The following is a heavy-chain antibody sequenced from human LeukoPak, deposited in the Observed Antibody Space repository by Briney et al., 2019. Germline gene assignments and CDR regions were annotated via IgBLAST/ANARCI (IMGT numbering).Heavy chain of an antibody. CDR3: AKGGSSGCEFEY. V-gene: IGHV3-66*01. Sequence: GGSLRLSCAVSGLTVSSHHMSWVRQTPGKGLEWVSIIYSGGTTKYADSVKGRFIISKDNSKNTLYLQMNSLRTEDTAVYYCAKGGSSGCEFEYWGQGTLVTVSS. D-gene: IGHD6-19*01. J-gene: IGHJ4*02. CDR2: IYSGGTT. CDR1: GLTVSSHH.